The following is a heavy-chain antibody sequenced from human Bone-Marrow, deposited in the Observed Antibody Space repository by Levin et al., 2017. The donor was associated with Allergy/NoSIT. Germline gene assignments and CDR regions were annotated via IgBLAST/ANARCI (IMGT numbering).Heavy chain of an antibody. D-gene: IGHD3/OR15-3a*01. Sequence: GGSLRLSCVTSGFSLSDYWMSWARQAPGRGLEWTATLKDDATVEFYADSVRGRFTISRDNGKKSLYLQMSSLRPEDTAVYYCARDDFAWGQGTLVTVSS. CDR3: ARDDFA. CDR2: LKDDATVE. CDR1: GFSLSDYW. V-gene: IGHV3-7*04. J-gene: IGHJ4*02.